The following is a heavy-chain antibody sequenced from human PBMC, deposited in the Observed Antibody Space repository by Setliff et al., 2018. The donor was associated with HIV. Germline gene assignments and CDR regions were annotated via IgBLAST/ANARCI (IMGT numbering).Heavy chain of an antibody. CDR1: DYSITSGYY. CDR3: ATQGLTVPIPGGHFQH. D-gene: IGHD2-21*02. CDR2: IYRSGST. J-gene: IGHJ1*01. V-gene: IGHV4-38-2*01. Sequence: PSETLSLTCGISDYSITSGYYWGWIRQPPGKGLEWIGSIYRSGSTCDNPSLKSRVTISFDTSKNQFSLILTSVTAADTAVYYCATQGLTVPIPGGHFQHWGPGILVTVSS.